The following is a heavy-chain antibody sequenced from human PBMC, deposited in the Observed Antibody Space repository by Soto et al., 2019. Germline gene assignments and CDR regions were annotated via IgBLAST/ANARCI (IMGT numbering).Heavy chain of an antibody. CDR2: VNPNTGVT. Sequence: ASVKVSCKASGYTFTAFYMNWVRQAPGQGLEWMGWVNPNTGVTKYAQKFQGRVTMTRDTSINTAYMELSGLTSDDTAVYYCTTLRLHPWGQGTLATVYS. J-gene: IGHJ5*02. V-gene: IGHV1-2*02. D-gene: IGHD5-12*01. CDR3: TTLRLHP. CDR1: GYTFTAFY.